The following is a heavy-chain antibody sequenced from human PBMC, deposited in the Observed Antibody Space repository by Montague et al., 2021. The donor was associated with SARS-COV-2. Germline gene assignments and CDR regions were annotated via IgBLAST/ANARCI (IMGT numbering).Heavy chain of an antibody. D-gene: IGHD1-14*01. J-gene: IGHJ4*01. V-gene: IGHV4-39*01. CDR2: FFYGGFT. CDR1: GFSITSSLYY. Sequence: SETLSLTCTVSGFSITSSLYYWGRIRQPPGKGLEWIGSFFYGGFTYYNPSLKSRVPISADTSKNQFSLRLTSVTAADTAVYYCARRRNPDYWGHGTLVTVSS. CDR3: ARRRNPDY.